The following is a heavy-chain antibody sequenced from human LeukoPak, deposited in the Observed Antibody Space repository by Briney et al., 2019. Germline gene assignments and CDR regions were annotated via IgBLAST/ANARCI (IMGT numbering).Heavy chain of an antibody. CDR3: ARQSVGVVVAAAIRIAVASTFDP. CDR2: IYYSGST. Sequence: PSETLSLTCTVSGGSISSSSYYWGWIRQPPGKGLEWIGSIYYSGSTYYNPSLKSRVTISVDTSKNQFSLKLSSVTAADTAVYYCARQSVGVVVAAAIRIAVASTFDPWGQGTLVTVSS. V-gene: IGHV4-39*01. CDR1: GGSISSSSYY. J-gene: IGHJ5*02. D-gene: IGHD2-2*01.